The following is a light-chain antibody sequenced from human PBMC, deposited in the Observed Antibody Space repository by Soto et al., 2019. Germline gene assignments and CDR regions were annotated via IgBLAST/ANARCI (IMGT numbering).Light chain of an antibody. J-gene: IGKJ1*01. V-gene: IGKV1-5*01. CDR3: QEYYTFSRT. CDR1: QSIGSW. Sequence: DIQMTQSPSTLSASIGDRVIITCRASQSIGSWLAWYQQKPGKAPKLLIYDVSSLESGVPSRFSGSGSGTEFTLTISRLQPDDLATYYCQEYYTFSRTFGQGTKVEIK. CDR2: DVS.